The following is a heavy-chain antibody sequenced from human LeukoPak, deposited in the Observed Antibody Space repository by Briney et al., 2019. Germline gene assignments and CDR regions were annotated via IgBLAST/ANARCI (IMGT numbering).Heavy chain of an antibody. D-gene: IGHD3-16*01. CDR3: ATPRRDYVWGSLSDP. CDR1: GFTFSSYA. Sequence: GGSLRLFCAASGFTFSSYAMSWVRQAPGKGLEWVSAISGSGGSTYYADSVKGRFTISRDNSKNTVYLQMNSLRAEDTAVYYCATPRRDYVWGSLSDPWGQGTLVTVSS. J-gene: IGHJ5*02. CDR2: ISGSGGST. V-gene: IGHV3-23*01.